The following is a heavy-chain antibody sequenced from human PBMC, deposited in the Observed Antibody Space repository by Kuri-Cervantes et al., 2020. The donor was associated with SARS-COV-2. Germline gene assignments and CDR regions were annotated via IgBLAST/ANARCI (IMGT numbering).Heavy chain of an antibody. D-gene: IGHD3-22*01. CDR2: IDGYSPYI. J-gene: IGHJ4*02. CDR3: TTPMIVSAAHYFDY. Sequence: GESLKISCAASGFPFSDYRMNWIRQSPGKGLEWVSCIDGYSPYIHYADSVKGRFTISRDNAKSSVFLQMNSLRAEDTAVYYCTTPMIVSAAHYFDYWGQGILVTVS. V-gene: IGHV3-21*01. CDR1: GFPFSDYR.